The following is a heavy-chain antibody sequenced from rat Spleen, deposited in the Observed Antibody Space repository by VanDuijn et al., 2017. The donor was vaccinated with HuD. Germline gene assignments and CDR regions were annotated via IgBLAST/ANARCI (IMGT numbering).Heavy chain of an antibody. CDR1: GFSLTSYN. CDR3: ASLTTGAGFDY. Sequence: QVQLKESGPGLVQPSQTLSLTCTVAGFSLTSYNVHWVRQPPGKGLEWMGVIWNTGGTRYNSALKSRLSISKDTSKSQVFLKMNRLQTEDTATYYCASLTTGAGFDYWGQGVMVTVSS. J-gene: IGHJ2*01. V-gene: IGHV2-41*01. D-gene: IGHD1-10*01. CDR2: IWNTGGT.